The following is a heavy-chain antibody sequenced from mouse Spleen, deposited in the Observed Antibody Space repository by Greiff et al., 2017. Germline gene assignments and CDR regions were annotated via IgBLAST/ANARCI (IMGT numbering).Heavy chain of an antibody. V-gene: IGHV1-20*02. CDR3: ARGDFAY. J-gene: IGHJ3*01. CDR1: GYSFTGYF. CDR2: INPYNGDT. D-gene: IGHD2-13*01. Sequence: EVKLMESGPELVKPGASVKISCKASGYSFTGYFMNWVMQSHGKSLEWIGRINPYNGDTFYNQKFKGKATLTVDKSSSTAHMELRSLASEDSAVYYCARGDFAYWGQGTLVTVSA.